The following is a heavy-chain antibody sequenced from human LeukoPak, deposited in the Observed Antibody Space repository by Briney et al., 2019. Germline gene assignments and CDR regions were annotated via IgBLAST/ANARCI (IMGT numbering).Heavy chain of an antibody. CDR3: ARYGSGSYYNNYFDY. V-gene: IGHV3-11*01. J-gene: IGHJ4*02. CDR2: ISSSGSTI. D-gene: IGHD3-10*01. CDR1: GFTFSDYY. Sequence: GGSLRLSCAASGFTFSDYYMSWIRQAPGKGLEWVSYISSSGSTIYYADSVKGRFTISRDNAKNSLYLQMNSLRAEDMAVYYCARYGSGSYYNNYFDYWGQGTLVTVSS.